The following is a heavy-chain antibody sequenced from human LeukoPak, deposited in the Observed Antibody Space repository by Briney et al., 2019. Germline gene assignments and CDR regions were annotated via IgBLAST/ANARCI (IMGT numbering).Heavy chain of an antibody. Sequence: GASVKVSCKASGYTFTSYVINWVRQATGQGLEWMGWMNPNSGNTGYAQKFQGRITMTRNTSISTAYMELSSLRSEDTAVYYCARGRDLGGYVDYWGQGTLVTVSS. D-gene: IGHD2-15*01. J-gene: IGHJ4*02. CDR3: ARGRDLGGYVDY. CDR2: MNPNSGNT. V-gene: IGHV1-8*01. CDR1: GYTFTSYV.